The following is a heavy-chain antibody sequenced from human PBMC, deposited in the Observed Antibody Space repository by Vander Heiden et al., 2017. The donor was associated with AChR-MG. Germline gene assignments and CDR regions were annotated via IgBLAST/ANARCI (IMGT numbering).Heavy chain of an antibody. Sequence: EVQLVESGGGLVKPGGSLRLSCAASGFTFRSYSMNWVRQAPGKGLEWVSSISSSSSYIYYADSVKGRFTISRDNAKNSLYLQMNSLRAEDTAVYYCARDPASIGSPDYWGQGTLVTVSS. CDR1: GFTFRSYS. CDR2: ISSSSSYI. V-gene: IGHV3-21*01. D-gene: IGHD2-15*01. J-gene: IGHJ4*02. CDR3: ARDPASIGSPDY.